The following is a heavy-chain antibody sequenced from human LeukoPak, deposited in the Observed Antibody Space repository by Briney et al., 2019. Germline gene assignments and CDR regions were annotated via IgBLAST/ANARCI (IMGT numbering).Heavy chain of an antibody. J-gene: IGHJ4*02. Sequence: ASVKVSRKVSGYXLTELSIHWVRQAPGKGLEWMGGFDPEDGETIYAQKFQGRVTMTEDTSTDTAYMELSSLRSEDTAVYYCATDPAASSTVTTSDYWGQGTLVTVSS. CDR1: GYXLTELS. CDR2: FDPEDGET. CDR3: ATDPAASSTVTTSDY. D-gene: IGHD4-17*01. V-gene: IGHV1-24*01.